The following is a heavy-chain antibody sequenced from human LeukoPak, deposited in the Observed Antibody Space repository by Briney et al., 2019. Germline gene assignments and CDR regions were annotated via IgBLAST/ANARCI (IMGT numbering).Heavy chain of an antibody. V-gene: IGHV3-48*03. D-gene: IGHD3-22*01. CDR1: GFTFSSYE. J-gene: IGHJ4*02. CDR2: ISSSGSTI. Sequence: GGSLRLSCAAPGFTFSSYEMNWVRQAPGKGLEWVSYISSSGSTIYYTDSVKGRYTISRDNAKNSLYLQMNSLRAEDTAVYYCARIYDSSDYWGQGTLVTVSS. CDR3: ARIYDSSDY.